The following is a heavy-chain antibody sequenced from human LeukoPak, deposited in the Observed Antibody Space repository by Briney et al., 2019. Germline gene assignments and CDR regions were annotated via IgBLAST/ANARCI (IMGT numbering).Heavy chain of an antibody. D-gene: IGHD3-22*01. Sequence: ASLKVSCKASGYTFTSYGISWVRQAPGHGLEWMGWISADNGNTNYAQKLQGRVTMTTDTSTSTAYMELRSLRSDDTVGYYCATIDEGYYYDSSGEDAFDIWGQGTMVTVSS. J-gene: IGHJ3*02. CDR3: ATIDEGYYYDSSGEDAFDI. CDR1: GYTFTSYG. V-gene: IGHV1-18*01. CDR2: ISADNGNT.